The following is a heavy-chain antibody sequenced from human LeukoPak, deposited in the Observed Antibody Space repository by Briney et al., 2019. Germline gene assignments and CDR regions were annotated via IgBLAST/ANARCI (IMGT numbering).Heavy chain of an antibody. V-gene: IGHV1-69*13. J-gene: IGHJ6*02. CDR3: AIRWFGELSGYYYYGMDV. CDR1: GGTFSSYA. D-gene: IGHD3-10*01. CDR2: IIPIFGTA. Sequence: ASVKVSCKASGGTFSSYAISWVRQAPGQGLEWMGGIIPIFGTANYAQKFQGRVTITADESTSTAYMELSSLRSEDTAVYYCAIRWFGELSGYYYYGMDVWGQGTTVTVSS.